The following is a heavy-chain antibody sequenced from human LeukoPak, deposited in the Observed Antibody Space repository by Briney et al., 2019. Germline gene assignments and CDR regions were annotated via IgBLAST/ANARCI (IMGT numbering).Heavy chain of an antibody. CDR1: GGSISSGSYY. Sequence: PSETLSLTCTVSGGSISSGSYYWSWIRQPAGKGLEWIGRIYTSGSTNYNPSLKSRVTISVDTSKNQFSLKLTSVTAADTAIYYCARSKSIAAPLNDYWGQGTLVTVSS. CDR2: IYTSGST. CDR3: ARSKSIAAPLNDY. V-gene: IGHV4-61*02. J-gene: IGHJ4*02. D-gene: IGHD6-6*01.